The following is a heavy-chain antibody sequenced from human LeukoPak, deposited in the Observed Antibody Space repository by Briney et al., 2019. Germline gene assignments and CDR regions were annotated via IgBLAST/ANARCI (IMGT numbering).Heavy chain of an antibody. CDR1: GFTFSSYW. D-gene: IGHD4/OR15-4a*01. Sequence: GGSLRLSCAASGFTFSSYWMSWVRLAPGKGLEWVANIKQDGSEKYYVDSVKGRFTISGDDAKNSLYLQMNSLRVEDTAVYYCARSGLTAAFDYWGQGTLLTVSS. CDR3: ARSGLTAAFDY. J-gene: IGHJ4*02. CDR2: IKQDGSEK. V-gene: IGHV3-7*01.